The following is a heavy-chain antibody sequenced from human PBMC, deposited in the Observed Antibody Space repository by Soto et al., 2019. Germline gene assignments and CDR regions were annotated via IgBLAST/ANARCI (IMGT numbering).Heavy chain of an antibody. D-gene: IGHD2-15*01. CDR2: TRNKANSYTT. Sequence: GGSLRLSCAASGFTFSDHYMDWVRQAPGKGLEWVGRTRNKANSYTTEYAASVKGRFTISRDDSSLHLQMNSLQTEDTAVYFCVRGGSCSGGTCRRGDDGLDIWGQGTVVTVSS. J-gene: IGHJ3*02. V-gene: IGHV3-72*01. CDR1: GFTFSDHY. CDR3: VRGGSCSGGTCRRGDDGLDI.